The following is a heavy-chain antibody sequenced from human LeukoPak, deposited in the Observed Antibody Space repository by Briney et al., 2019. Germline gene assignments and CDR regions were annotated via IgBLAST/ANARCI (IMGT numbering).Heavy chain of an antibody. V-gene: IGHV3-9*01. D-gene: IGHD2-2*01. CDR2: ISWNSGSI. CDR1: GFTFDDYA. CDR3: ARDVPPGGFDP. Sequence: GGSLRLSCAASGFTFDDYAMPWVRQAPGKGLEWVSGISWNSGSIGYADSVKGRFTISRDNAKNSLYLQMNSLRAEDTAVYYCARDVPPGGFDPWGQGTLVTVSS. J-gene: IGHJ5*02.